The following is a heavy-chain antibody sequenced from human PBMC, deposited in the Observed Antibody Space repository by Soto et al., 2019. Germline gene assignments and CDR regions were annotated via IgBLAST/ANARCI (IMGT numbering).Heavy chain of an antibody. CDR3: ARDLPYDYIWGSYRFRGNDAFDI. V-gene: IGHV6-1*01. D-gene: IGHD3-16*02. CDR2: TYYRSKWYN. J-gene: IGHJ3*02. Sequence: SQTLSLTCAISGDSVSSNSAAWNWIRQSPSRGLEWLGRTYYRSKWYNDYAVSVKSRITINPDTSKNQFSLQLNSVTPEDTAVYYCARDLPYDYIWGSYRFRGNDAFDIWGQGTMVT. CDR1: GDSVSSNSAA.